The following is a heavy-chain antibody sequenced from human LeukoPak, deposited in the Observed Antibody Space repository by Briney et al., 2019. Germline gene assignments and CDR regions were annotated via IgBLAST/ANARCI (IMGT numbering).Heavy chain of an antibody. Sequence: SETLSLTCAVYGGSFGGYYWSWIRQPPGKGLEWIGEINHSGSTNYNPSLKSRVTISVDTSKNQFSLKLSSVTAADTAVYYYARTYSGYDYGLPNFDYWGQGTLVTVSS. CDR2: INHSGST. J-gene: IGHJ4*02. D-gene: IGHD5-12*01. CDR1: GGSFGGYY. CDR3: ARTYSGYDYGLPNFDY. V-gene: IGHV4-34*01.